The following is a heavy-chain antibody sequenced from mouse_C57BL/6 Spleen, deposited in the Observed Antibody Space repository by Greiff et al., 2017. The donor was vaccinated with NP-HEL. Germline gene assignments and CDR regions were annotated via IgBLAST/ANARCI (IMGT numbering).Heavy chain of an antibody. CDR2: INPNNGGT. Sequence: VQLQQSGPELVKPGASVKIPCKASGYTFTDYNMDWVKQSHGKSLEWIGDINPNNGGTIYNQKFKGKATLTVDKSSSTAYMELRSLTSEDTAVYYCARGLRRGGAYWGQGTLVTVSA. V-gene: IGHV1-18*01. J-gene: IGHJ3*01. D-gene: IGHD2-4*01. CDR3: ARGLRRGGAY. CDR1: GYTFTDYN.